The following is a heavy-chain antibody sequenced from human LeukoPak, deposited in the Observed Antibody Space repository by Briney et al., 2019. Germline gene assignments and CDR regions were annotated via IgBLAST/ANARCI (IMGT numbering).Heavy chain of an antibody. V-gene: IGHV4-4*07. D-gene: IGHD6-13*01. CDR2: IYTSGST. CDR1: GGSISSYY. J-gene: IGHJ5*02. Sequence: SQTLSLTCTVSGGSISSYYWSWIRQPAGKGLEWIGRIYTSGSTNYNPSLKSRVTMSVDTSKNQFSLKLSSVTAADTAVYYCARGWYVYNWFDPWGQGTLVTVSS. CDR3: ARGWYVYNWFDP.